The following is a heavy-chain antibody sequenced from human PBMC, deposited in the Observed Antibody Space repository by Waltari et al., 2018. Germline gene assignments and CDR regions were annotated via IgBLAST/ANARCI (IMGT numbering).Heavy chain of an antibody. CDR2: IYYTGST. D-gene: IGHD2-15*01. J-gene: IGHJ4*02. CDR1: GGSISSSIYF. V-gene: IGHV4-39*07. Sequence: QLQLQESGPGLVKPSETLSLTCTVSGGSISSSIYFWGWIRQPPGEGLEWIGSIYYTGSTSYNPSLRSRVTISVDTSKNQFSLKVTSVTAADTAVYYCAREDRQWGEMATRGDYWGQGTLVTVSS. CDR3: AREDRQWGEMATRGDY.